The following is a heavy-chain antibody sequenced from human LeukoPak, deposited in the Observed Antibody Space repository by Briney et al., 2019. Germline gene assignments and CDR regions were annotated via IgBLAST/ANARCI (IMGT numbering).Heavy chain of an antibody. D-gene: IGHD6-13*01. CDR1: GFTFSSYA. CDR2: ISGSGGST. Sequence: GGSLRLSCAASGFTFSSYAMSWVRQAPGKGLEWVSAISGSGGSTYYADSVKGRFTISRDSSKNTLYLQMNSLRAEDTAVYYCAKDRGSSSWYPDAFDIWGQGTMVTVSS. V-gene: IGHV3-23*01. J-gene: IGHJ3*02. CDR3: AKDRGSSSWYPDAFDI.